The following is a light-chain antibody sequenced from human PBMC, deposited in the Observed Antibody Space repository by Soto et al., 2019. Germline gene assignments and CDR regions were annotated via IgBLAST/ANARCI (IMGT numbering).Light chain of an antibody. CDR1: SSNIGTNA. V-gene: IGLV1-44*01. J-gene: IGLJ1*01. CDR2: NNN. Sequence: QSVLSQPPSAAGTPGQRVTISCSGGSSNIGTNAVNWYQQLPGTAPKLLIYNNNQRPSGVPDRFSGSESGASASLAISGLQSEDEADYYCAAWDDSLNGYVFGTGTKVTFL. CDR3: AAWDDSLNGYV.